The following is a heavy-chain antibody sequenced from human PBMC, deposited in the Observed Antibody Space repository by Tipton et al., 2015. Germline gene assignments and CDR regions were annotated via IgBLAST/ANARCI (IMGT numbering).Heavy chain of an antibody. D-gene: IGHD6-13*01. CDR1: GFTFSSFA. J-gene: IGHJ4*02. CDR3: ARGGVGSSWVDY. Sequence: LRLSCAASGFTFSSFAMNWVRQAPGKGLEWIGEINQSGSTNYNPSLKSRVTISVDTSRNQFSLNLTSVTAADTAVYYCARGGVGSSWVDYWGQGTLVTVSS. V-gene: IGHV4-34*01. CDR2: INQSGST.